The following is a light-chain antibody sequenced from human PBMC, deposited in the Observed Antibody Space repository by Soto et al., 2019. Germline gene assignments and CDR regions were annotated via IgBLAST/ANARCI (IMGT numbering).Light chain of an antibody. J-gene: IGLJ2*01. Sequence: QSALTQPASVSGSPGQSITISCTGTSSDVGGYNYVSWYQQHPGKAPKLMIYDVSNRPSGVSNRFSGSKSGNTASLTISGRQAEDEADYYCSSYTSSSPPYVVFGGGTKLTVL. CDR1: SSDVGGYNY. CDR2: DVS. V-gene: IGLV2-14*01. CDR3: SSYTSSSPPYVV.